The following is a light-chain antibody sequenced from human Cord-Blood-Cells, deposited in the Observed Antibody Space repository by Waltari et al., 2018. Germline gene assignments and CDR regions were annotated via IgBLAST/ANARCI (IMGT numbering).Light chain of an antibody. Sequence: QSALTQPASVSGSPGKSITISCTGTSSDVGSYNLVSWYQQNPGKAPKLMIYEGSKLPSGLSTRFSGSKSGNTASRTISGLQAEDEADYYCCSYAGSSTFVVFGGGTKLTVL. V-gene: IGLV2-23*03. CDR1: SSDVGSYNL. J-gene: IGLJ2*01. CDR2: EGS. CDR3: CSYAGSSTFVV.